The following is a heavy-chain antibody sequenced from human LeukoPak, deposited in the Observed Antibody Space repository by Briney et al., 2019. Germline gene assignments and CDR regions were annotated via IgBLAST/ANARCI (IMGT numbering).Heavy chain of an antibody. CDR3: ARKIGVPRNRNFDY. D-gene: IGHD1-14*01. V-gene: IGHV4-38-2*01. CDR2: IHYSGST. J-gene: IGHJ4*02. CDR1: GYSISSTYF. Sequence: SETLSLTCGVSGYSISSTYFWGWIRQPPGKGLEWIGTIHYSGSTYYNPSLKSRVTMSVDTSKNQFSLKLSSVTAADTAVYYCARKIGVPRNRNFDYWGQGTLVTVSS.